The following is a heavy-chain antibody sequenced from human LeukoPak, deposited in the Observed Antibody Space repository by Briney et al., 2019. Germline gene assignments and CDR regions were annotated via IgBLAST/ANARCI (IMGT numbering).Heavy chain of an antibody. J-gene: IGHJ3*02. CDR3: AKSLAPYCSGGSCFDAFDI. V-gene: IGHV3-23*01. Sequence: PGGSLRLSCAASGFTFSSYAMSWVRQAPGKGLEWVSAISGSVGTTYYADSVKGRFTISRDNSKNTLYLQMNSLRAEDTAIYYCAKSLAPYCSGGSCFDAFDIWGQGTMVTVSS. D-gene: IGHD2-15*01. CDR2: ISGSVGTT. CDR1: GFTFSSYA.